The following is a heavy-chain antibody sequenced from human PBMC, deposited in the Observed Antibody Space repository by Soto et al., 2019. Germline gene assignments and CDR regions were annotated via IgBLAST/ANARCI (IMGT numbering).Heavy chain of an antibody. D-gene: IGHD2-15*01. V-gene: IGHV3-30*04. CDR3: ARDRQKALVVVAATGGFDY. Sequence: GGSLRLSCAVSGFTFSSYSMHWVRQDPDMGLEWVAFISFAGNNKYYADSVKGRFTISRDNSNNMLYLEMNSLRPDDTAVYYCARDRQKALVVVAATGGFDYWGQGTPVTVSS. CDR1: GFTFSSYS. CDR2: ISFAGNNK. J-gene: IGHJ4*02.